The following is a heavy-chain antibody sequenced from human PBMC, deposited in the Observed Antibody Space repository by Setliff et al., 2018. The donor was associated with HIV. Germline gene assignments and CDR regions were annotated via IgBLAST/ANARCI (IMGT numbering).Heavy chain of an antibody. J-gene: IGHJ1*01. CDR2: IYYNGIT. Sequence: DPPGKGLEWIGSIYYNGITNYNPSLKSRVTVSVDTSKNQFSLKLSSVTAADTAVYYCARAGYYGSTSYWEYFQHWGQGTLVTSPQ. V-gene: IGHV4-59*01. D-gene: IGHD3-22*01. CDR3: ARAGYYGSTSYWEYFQH.